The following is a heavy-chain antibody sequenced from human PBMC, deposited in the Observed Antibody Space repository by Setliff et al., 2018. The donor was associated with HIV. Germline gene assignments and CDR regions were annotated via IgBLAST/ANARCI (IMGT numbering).Heavy chain of an antibody. CDR1: GFTFSTYS. Sequence: HPGGSLRLSCVASGFTFSTYSIYWVRQAPGQGLVWVSRVDTDGSTTAYADSVKGRFTISRDNSKNTLYLQMNSLRIEDTALYYCAREINTLQGEWFDPRGQGTLVTVSS. V-gene: IGHV3-74*01. D-gene: IGHD3-16*01. CDR2: VDTDGSTT. J-gene: IGHJ5*02. CDR3: AREINTLQGEWFDP.